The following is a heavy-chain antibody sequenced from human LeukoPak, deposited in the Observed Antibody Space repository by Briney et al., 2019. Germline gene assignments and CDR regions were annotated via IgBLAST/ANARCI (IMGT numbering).Heavy chain of an antibody. CDR3: ARMGAIAGASANPDH. CDR1: GGSISGYY. D-gene: IGHD4/OR15-4a*01. Sequence: SGTLSLTCTVSGGSISGYYWSWIRQPPGEGLEWIGYIYYSGTTDYSPSLRSRVTMLVDTSKSQFSLKLSSVTAADTAVYYCARMGAIAGASANPDHWGQGTLVTVSS. CDR2: IYYSGTT. V-gene: IGHV4-59*01. J-gene: IGHJ4*02.